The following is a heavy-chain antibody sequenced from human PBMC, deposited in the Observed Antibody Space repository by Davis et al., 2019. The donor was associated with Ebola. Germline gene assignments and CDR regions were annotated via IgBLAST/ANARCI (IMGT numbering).Heavy chain of an antibody. CDR1: GYSFKKYA. CDR2: ISAYNGNT. Sequence: ASVKVSCKASGYSFKKYAISWVRQAPGQGLEWMGWISAYNGNTNYAQILQGRVTMTTDTSTGTAYMELRSLRSDDTAVYFCARTSIVGTTTTASDIWGQGTMVTVSS. CDR3: ARTSIVGTTTTASDI. D-gene: IGHD1-26*01. V-gene: IGHV1-18*01. J-gene: IGHJ3*02.